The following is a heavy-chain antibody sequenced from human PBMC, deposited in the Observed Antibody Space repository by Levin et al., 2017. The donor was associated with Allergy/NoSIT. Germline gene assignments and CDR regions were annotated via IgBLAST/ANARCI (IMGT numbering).Heavy chain of an antibody. D-gene: IGHD2-2*01. J-gene: IGHJ4*02. Sequence: GESLKISCAASGFTFSDYYMSWIRQAPGKGLEWVSYISSSGSTIYYADSVKGRFTISRDNAKNSLYLQMNSLRAEDTAVYYCARDSNEYCSSTSCYPRLSYFDYWGQGTLVTVSS. CDR2: ISSSGSTI. V-gene: IGHV3-11*01. CDR3: ARDSNEYCSSTSCYPRLSYFDY. CDR1: GFTFSDYY.